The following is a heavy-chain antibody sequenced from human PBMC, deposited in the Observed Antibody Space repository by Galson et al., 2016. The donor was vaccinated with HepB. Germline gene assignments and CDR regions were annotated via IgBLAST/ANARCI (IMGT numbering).Heavy chain of an antibody. V-gene: IGHV1-2*02. CDR3: ARPQSNWNAH. D-gene: IGHD1-1*01. J-gene: IGHJ1*01. CDR2: INPNPGRT. CDR1: GYTFTDYY. Sequence: SVKVSCKASGYTFTDYYMHWLRQAPGQGLEWMGWINPNPGRTKYAQKFQGRVTMTRDSSISTAYMELTRLTSAATAIYYCARPQSNWNAHWGPGTLVTVSA.